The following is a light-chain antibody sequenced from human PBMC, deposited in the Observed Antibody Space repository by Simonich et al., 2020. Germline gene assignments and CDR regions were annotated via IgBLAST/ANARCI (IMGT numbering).Light chain of an antibody. CDR1: SSDVGGYNY. Sequence: QSALTQPRSVSGSPGQSVTISCTGTSSDVGGYNYVSWYQQHPGKAPKLMIYEFSKRPPGVPDRFSGSKSGTTASLTISGLQAEDEADYYCCSYAGSSTLVFGGGTKLTVL. CDR3: CSYAGSSTLV. V-gene: IGLV2-11*01. J-gene: IGLJ3*02. CDR2: EFS.